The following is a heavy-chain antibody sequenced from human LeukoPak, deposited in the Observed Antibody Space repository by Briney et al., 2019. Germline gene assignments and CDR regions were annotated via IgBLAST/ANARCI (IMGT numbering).Heavy chain of an antibody. Sequence: SETLSLTCSVSGGSIAVNHYYWGWIRQPPGKGLEWIGSGLYTGNTYSNPSLRSRVTISVDTSKNEFSLKMNSVTAADTAVYYCGRHANGDSSAAFDLWGQGTMVFVSS. J-gene: IGHJ3*01. V-gene: IGHV4-39*01. D-gene: IGHD2-8*01. CDR1: GGSIAVNHYY. CDR3: GRHANGDSSAAFDL. CDR2: GLYTGNT.